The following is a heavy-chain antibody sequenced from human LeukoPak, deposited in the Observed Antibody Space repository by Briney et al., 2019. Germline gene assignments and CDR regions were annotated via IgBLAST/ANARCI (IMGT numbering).Heavy chain of an antibody. Sequence: ASVKVSCEASGYTFTSYDINWVRQATGQGLEWMGWMNPNSGNTGYAQKFQGRVTITRNTSISTAYMELSSLRSEDTAVYYCARGGASIVVVPAAIGVWFDPWGQGTLVTVSS. CDR1: GYTFTSYD. CDR2: MNPNSGNT. J-gene: IGHJ5*02. D-gene: IGHD2-2*02. V-gene: IGHV1-8*03. CDR3: ARGGASIVVVPAAIGVWFDP.